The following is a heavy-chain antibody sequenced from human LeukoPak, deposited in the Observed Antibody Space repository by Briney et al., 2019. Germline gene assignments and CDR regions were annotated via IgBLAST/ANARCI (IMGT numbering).Heavy chain of an antibody. V-gene: IGHV1-8*01. Sequence: ASVEVSCKASGYTFTSYDINWVRQATGQGLEWMGWMNPNSGNTGYAQKFQGRVTMTRNTSISTAYMELSSLRSEDAAVYYCARGILWFGDDVWGKGTTVTISS. CDR3: ARGILWFGDDV. CDR1: GYTFTSYD. D-gene: IGHD3-10*01. J-gene: IGHJ6*04. CDR2: MNPNSGNT.